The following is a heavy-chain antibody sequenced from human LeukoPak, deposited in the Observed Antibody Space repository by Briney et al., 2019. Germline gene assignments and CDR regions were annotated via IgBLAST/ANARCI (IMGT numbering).Heavy chain of an antibody. CDR2: IYTSGST. Sequence: SETLSLTCTVSGGSISSCYWSWIRQPAGKGLEWIGRIYTSGSTNYNPSLKSRVTMSVDTSKNQFSLKLSSVTAADTAVYYCAREKRAARLNWFNPWGQGTLVTVSS. J-gene: IGHJ5*02. CDR3: AREKRAARLNWFNP. CDR1: GGSISSCY. V-gene: IGHV4-4*07. D-gene: IGHD6-6*01.